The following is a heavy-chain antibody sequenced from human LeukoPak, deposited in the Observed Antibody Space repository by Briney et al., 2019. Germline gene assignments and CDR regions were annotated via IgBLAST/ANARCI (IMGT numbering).Heavy chain of an antibody. D-gene: IGHD3-22*01. CDR1: GYTFTGYY. CDR2: INPNSGGT. Sequence: ASVKVSCKASGYTFTGYYMHWVRQAPGQGLEWMGWINPNSGGTNYAQKFQGSVTMTRDTSISTAYMELSRLRSDDTAVYYCAREYDSSGYSYYGMDVWGQGTTVTVSS. V-gene: IGHV1-2*02. J-gene: IGHJ6*02. CDR3: AREYDSSGYSYYGMDV.